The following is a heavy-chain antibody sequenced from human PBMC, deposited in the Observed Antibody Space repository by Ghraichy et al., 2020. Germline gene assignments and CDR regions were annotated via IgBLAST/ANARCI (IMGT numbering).Heavy chain of an antibody. Sequence: GGSLRLSCAASGFTFSSYAMSWVRQAPGKGLEWVSAISGSGGSTYYADSVKGRFTISRDNSKNTLYLQMNSLRAEDTAVYYCAKDMYYYDSSGYYSEYFQHWGQGTLVTVSS. V-gene: IGHV3-23*01. CDR3: AKDMYYYDSSGYYSEYFQH. D-gene: IGHD3-22*01. CDR2: ISGSGGST. J-gene: IGHJ1*01. CDR1: GFTFSSYA.